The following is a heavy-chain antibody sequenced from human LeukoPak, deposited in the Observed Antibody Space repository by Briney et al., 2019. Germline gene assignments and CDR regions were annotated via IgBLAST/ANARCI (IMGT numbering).Heavy chain of an antibody. CDR1: GFTFSTYT. J-gene: IGHJ5*01. V-gene: IGHV3-23*01. CDR2: IGSSGGGI. D-gene: IGHD7-27*01. CDR3: AIDPNWGTHS. Sequence: GGSLRLSCAASGFTFSTYTMYWVRHPPGKGLEWVSIIGSSGGGIHYADSVKGRFTISRDNSKNALYLQMNSLRVEDTAVYYCAIDPNWGTHSGGQGVLVTVSS.